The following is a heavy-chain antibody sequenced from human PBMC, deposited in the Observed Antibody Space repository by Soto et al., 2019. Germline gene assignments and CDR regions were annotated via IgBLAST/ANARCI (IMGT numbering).Heavy chain of an antibody. CDR1: GGSVYGASFY. D-gene: IGHD4-17*01. V-gene: IGHV4-31*03. Sequence: QVQLQESGPGVVKPSQTLSLTCTVSGGSVYGASFYWTWIRQRPGKGLVWLGYSSFSGTTYYSSSLKSRNTILVDTSKNQFSLKLSTVTAADTAVYYCARATAYYYGLDVWGQGTTVTVSS. CDR2: SSFSGTT. CDR3: ARATAYYYGLDV. J-gene: IGHJ6*02.